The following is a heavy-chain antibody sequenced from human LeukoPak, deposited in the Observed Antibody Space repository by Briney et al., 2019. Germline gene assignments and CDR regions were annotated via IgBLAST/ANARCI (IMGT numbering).Heavy chain of an antibody. J-gene: IGHJ6*02. D-gene: IGHD4-17*01. CDR3: ARKQAVPGDYVSYGMDV. CDR1: GFTVSSNY. V-gene: IGHV3-53*01. CDR2: IYSGGST. Sequence: GGSLRLSCAASGFTVSSNYMSWVRQAPGKGLEWVSVIYSGGSTYYADSVKGRFTISRDNSKNTLYLQMNSLRAEDTAVYYCARKQAVPGDYVSYGMDVWGQGTTVTVSS.